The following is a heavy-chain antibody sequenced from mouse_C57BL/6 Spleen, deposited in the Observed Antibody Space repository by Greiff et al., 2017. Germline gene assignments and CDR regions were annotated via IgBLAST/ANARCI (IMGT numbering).Heavy chain of an antibody. CDR2: IDPETGGP. J-gene: IGHJ1*03. CDR3: TRRGDYYGSRWYFDD. CDR1: GYTFTDYE. Sequence: QVQLQQSGAELVRPGASVTLSCKASGYTFTDYEMHWVKQTPVHGLEWIGAIDPETGGPAYNQKFKGKAILTADKSSSTAYMELRSLTSEDSAVYYCTRRGDYYGSRWYFDDWGTGTTVTVSS. D-gene: IGHD1-1*01. V-gene: IGHV1-15*01.